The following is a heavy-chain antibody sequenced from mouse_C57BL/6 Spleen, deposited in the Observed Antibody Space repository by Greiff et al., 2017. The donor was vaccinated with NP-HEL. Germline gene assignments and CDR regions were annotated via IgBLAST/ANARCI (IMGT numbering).Heavy chain of an antibody. Sequence: VQLQQPGAELVKPGASVKMSCKASGYTFTSYWITWVKPRPGQGLEWIGDIYPGSGSTNYNEKFKSKATLTVDTSSSTAYMQLSSLTSEDSAVYYCARPLIPYYAMDYWGQGTSVTVSS. CDR1: GYTFTSYW. V-gene: IGHV1-55*01. CDR2: IYPGSGST. CDR3: ARPLIPYYAMDY. J-gene: IGHJ4*01.